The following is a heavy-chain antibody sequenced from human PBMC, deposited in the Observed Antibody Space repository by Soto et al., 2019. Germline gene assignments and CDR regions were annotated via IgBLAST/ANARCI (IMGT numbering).Heavy chain of an antibody. CDR3: AKDGSYYDYVWGTYRYLFDY. CDR1: GFTFSGDA. D-gene: IGHD3-16*02. Sequence: GGSLRLSGAASGFTFSGDAMSWFRQAPGRGLEWVSTISGSGDSTYYADSVKGRFTISRDNSKNTLYLQMNSLRAEDTAVYYCAKDGSYYDYVWGTYRYLFDYWGQGA. V-gene: IGHV3-23*01. J-gene: IGHJ4*02. CDR2: ISGSGDST.